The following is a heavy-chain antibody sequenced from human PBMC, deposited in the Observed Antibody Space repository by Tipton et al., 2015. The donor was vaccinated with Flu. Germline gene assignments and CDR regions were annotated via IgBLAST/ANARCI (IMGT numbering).Heavy chain of an antibody. D-gene: IGHD3-22*01. CDR1: GYTFTTYG. CDR3: ARERAYYASSGYLY. Sequence: QLVQSGAEVKKPGASVKVSCKASGYTFTTYGISWVRQAPGQGLEWMGWISAYNGNTNYAQKFQGRVTMTTDTSTSTAYMELRSLRSDDTAVYYCARERAYYASSGYLYWGQGTLVTVSS. J-gene: IGHJ4*02. V-gene: IGHV1-18*01. CDR2: ISAYNGNT.